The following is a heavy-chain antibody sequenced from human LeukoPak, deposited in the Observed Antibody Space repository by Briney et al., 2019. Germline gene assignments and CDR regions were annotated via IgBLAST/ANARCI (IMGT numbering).Heavy chain of an antibody. CDR2: IYYSGST. CDR3: ARGVPRITIFGVVSDEGFNWFDP. CDR1: GGSISSSSYY. D-gene: IGHD3-3*01. J-gene: IGHJ5*02. V-gene: IGHV4-39*07. Sequence: PSETLSLTCTVSGGSISSSSYYWGWIRQPPGKGLEWIGSIYYSGSTYYNPSLKSRVTISVDTSKNQFSLKLSSVTAADTAVYYCARGVPRITIFGVVSDEGFNWFDPWGQGTLVTVSS.